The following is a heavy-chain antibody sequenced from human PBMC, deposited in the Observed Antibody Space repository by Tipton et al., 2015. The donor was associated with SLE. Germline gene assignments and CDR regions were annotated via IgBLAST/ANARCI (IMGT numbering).Heavy chain of an antibody. CDR2: IYSSGTT. CDR1: GDSLSSHY. J-gene: IGHJ5*02. D-gene: IGHD3-3*01. V-gene: IGHV4-59*11. CDR3: ARTGYYDFWSGGNWFDP. Sequence: GLVKPSETLSLTCTVSGDSLSSHYWTWIRQPPGKGLEWIGHIYSSGTTTYNPSLKSRVSISVDTSKNQFSLQLSSVTAADTAVYYCARTGYYDFWSGGNWFDPWGQGTLVTVPS.